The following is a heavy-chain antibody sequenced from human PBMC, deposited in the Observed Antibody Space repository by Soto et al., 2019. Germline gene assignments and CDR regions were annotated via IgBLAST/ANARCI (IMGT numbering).Heavy chain of an antibody. Sequence: SETLSLTCTVSGGSISSYYWSWIRQPPGKGLEWFGYIYYSGSTNYNPSLKSRVTISVDTSKNQFSLKLSSVTAADTAVYYCARDGYSSSLAFDYWGQGTLVTVSS. V-gene: IGHV4-59*01. D-gene: IGHD6-13*01. CDR2: IYYSGST. J-gene: IGHJ4*02. CDR1: GGSISSYY. CDR3: ARDGYSSSLAFDY.